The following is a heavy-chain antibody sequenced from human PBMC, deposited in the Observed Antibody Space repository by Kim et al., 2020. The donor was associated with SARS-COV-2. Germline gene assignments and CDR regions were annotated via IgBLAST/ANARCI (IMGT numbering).Heavy chain of an antibody. CDR2: IYYSGTT. CDR3: ARASRTLGSDY. Sequence: SETLSLTCTVSGGSISIEGYYWSWIRQHPGKGLEWIGYIYYSGTTYYNPSLKSRVTISVDTSKNQFSLNLRSVTAADTAVYYCARASRTLGSDYWGQGT. CDR1: GGSISIEGYY. J-gene: IGHJ4*02. V-gene: IGHV4-31*03. D-gene: IGHD7-27*01.